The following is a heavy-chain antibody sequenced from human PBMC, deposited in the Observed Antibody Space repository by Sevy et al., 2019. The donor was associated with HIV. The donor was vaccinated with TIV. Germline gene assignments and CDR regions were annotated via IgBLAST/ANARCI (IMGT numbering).Heavy chain of an antibody. Sequence: GGSLSLSCAASGFTFSSYSMNWVRQAPGKGLEWVSSISSSSSYIYYADSVKGRFTISRDNAKNSLYLQMNSLRAEDTAVYYCARGAVAATRGTLGYWGQGTLVTVSS. D-gene: IGHD2-15*01. CDR2: ISSSSSYI. J-gene: IGHJ4*02. V-gene: IGHV3-21*01. CDR3: ARGAVAATRGTLGY. CDR1: GFTFSSYS.